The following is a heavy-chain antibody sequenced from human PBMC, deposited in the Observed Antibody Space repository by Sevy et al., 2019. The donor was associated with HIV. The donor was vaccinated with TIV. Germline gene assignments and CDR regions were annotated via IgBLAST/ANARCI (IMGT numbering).Heavy chain of an antibody. CDR3: ARLFYGSADY. Sequence: GGSLRLSCAASGFTFSSYWMSWVRQAPGKGLEWVATINQDGSETFYVDSVKGRFTISRHNPRKSLYLQMTSLSAEDTAVYYCARLFYGSADYWGQGTLVTVSS. D-gene: IGHD3-10*01. V-gene: IGHV3-7*01. CDR1: GFTFSSYW. J-gene: IGHJ4*02. CDR2: INQDGSET.